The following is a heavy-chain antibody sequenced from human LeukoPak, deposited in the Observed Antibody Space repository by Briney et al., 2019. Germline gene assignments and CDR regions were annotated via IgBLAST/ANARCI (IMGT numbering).Heavy chain of an antibody. CDR3: ARGRRQLVRSWGY. J-gene: IGHJ4*02. D-gene: IGHD6-13*01. V-gene: IGHV4-34*01. CDR2: ISHRGST. CDR1: GGSFTGYY. Sequence: SETLSLTCAVYGGSFTGYYWSWIRQPPGKGLEWIGEISHRGSTNYSPSLKSRVTISVYTSENQFSLKLTSVTAADTAVYYCARGRRQLVRSWGYWGQGTLVTVSS.